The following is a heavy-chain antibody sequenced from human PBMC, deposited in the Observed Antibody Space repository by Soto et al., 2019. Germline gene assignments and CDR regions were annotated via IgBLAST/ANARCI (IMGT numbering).Heavy chain of an antibody. J-gene: IGHJ5*02. CDR2: ISPGSRYP. CDR1: GFTFGDSY. V-gene: IGHV3-11*06. Sequence: GGSLRLSSAGSGFTFGDSYMRWIRQAPGKGLEWLSYISPGSRYPAYADSVKGRFTISRDNAKRSLYLQMMSLTAEDTAIYYCVRGGGGGLFDPWGQGTMVTVSS. D-gene: IGHD2-15*01. CDR3: VRGGGGGLFDP.